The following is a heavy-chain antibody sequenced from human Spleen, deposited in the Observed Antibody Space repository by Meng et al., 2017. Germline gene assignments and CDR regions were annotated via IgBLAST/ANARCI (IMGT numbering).Heavy chain of an antibody. CDR3: GRPFWAPYWYFDH. D-gene: IGHD2/OR15-2a*01. CDR1: GFSLSTTGAA. V-gene: IGHV2-5*01. CDR2: IYWNDDN. J-gene: IGHJ2*01. Sequence: SGPTLVKPTQILTLTCTFSGFSLSTTGAAVGWIRQPPGKTLEWLALIYWNDDNRYSPSLQTRLTITNDTSKNQVVLTMTNMDPVDTATYYFGRPFWAPYWYFDHWGHGTLVTVSS.